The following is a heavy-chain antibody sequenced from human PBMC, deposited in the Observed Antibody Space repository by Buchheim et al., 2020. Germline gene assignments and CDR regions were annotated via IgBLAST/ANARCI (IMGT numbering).Heavy chain of an antibody. D-gene: IGHD3-16*01. CDR3: AAEGQMIGGYYLDY. Sequence: EVQLVESGGVLVQPGGSLRLSCVGSGFTFSTYDMNWVRQTPGKGLEWVSYITNSGSSIYYAASVKGRFTISRDNARNSLFLQMDSLRAEDTGFYYCAAEGQMIGGYYLDYWGQGT. CDR1: GFTFSTYD. CDR2: ITNSGSSI. J-gene: IGHJ4*02. V-gene: IGHV3-48*03.